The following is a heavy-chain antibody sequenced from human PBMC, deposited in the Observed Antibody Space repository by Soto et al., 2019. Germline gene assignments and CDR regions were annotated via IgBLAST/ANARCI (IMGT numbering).Heavy chain of an antibody. V-gene: IGHV3-23*01. CDR3: VKERSGHSYADS. CDR1: GFTFSNYA. Sequence: EVQLLESGGGLVQPGGSLRLSCAASGFTFSNYAMSWLRQPPGKGLEWVSAISGSGDRTYYADSVKGRFTISRDNSKNTLYLQMNSLRAEDSAVYYCVKERSGHSYADSWGQGTLVPVSS. CDR2: ISGSGDRT. J-gene: IGHJ4*02. D-gene: IGHD5-18*01.